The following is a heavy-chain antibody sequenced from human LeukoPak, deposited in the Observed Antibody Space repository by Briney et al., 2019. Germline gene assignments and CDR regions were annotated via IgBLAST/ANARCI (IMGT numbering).Heavy chain of an antibody. CDR2: MKEDGSEE. J-gene: IGHJ4*02. CDR3: ARDTLGEGEDANYAVYYFDY. CDR1: GFTFSTYW. V-gene: IGHV3-7*01. Sequence: GGSLRLSCAASGFTFSTYWMTWVRQAPGKGLEWVANMKEDGSEEYYVDSVKGRFTISRDNGKNSLDLQMNSLRADDTAVYYCARDTLGEGEDANYAVYYFDYWGQGTVVTVAS. D-gene: IGHD4/OR15-4a*01.